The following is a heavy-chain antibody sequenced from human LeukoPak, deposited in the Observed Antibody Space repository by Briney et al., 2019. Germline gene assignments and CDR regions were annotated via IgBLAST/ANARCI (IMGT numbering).Heavy chain of an antibody. CDR3: ARANYDTGVGFDP. Sequence: ASVKVSRKASGYTFTSYYMHWVRQAPGQGLEWMGIINPSGGSTSYAQKFQGRVTMTRDTSTSTVYMELSSPRSEDTAVYYCARANYDTGVGFDPWGQGTLVTVSS. J-gene: IGHJ5*02. CDR1: GYTFTSYY. D-gene: IGHD3-9*01. CDR2: INPSGGST. V-gene: IGHV1-46*01.